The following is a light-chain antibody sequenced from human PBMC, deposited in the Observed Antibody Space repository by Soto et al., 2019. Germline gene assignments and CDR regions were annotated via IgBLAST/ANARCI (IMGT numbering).Light chain of an antibody. CDR2: AAS. CDR3: LQINSYPYT. J-gene: IGKJ2*01. CDR1: QGITTY. V-gene: IGKV1-9*01. Sequence: IQLTQSPSSLPASVGDRVTITCRASQGITTYLAWYQQKPGKASKLLIYAASALQSGVPSRFSGSGSGTDFTLTISSLQPEDFATYYCLQINSYPYTFGQGTKLEIK.